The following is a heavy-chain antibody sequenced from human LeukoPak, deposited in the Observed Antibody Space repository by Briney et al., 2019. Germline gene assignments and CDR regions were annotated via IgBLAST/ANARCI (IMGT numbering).Heavy chain of an antibody. Sequence: AGGSLRLSCAASGFTFSSYGMSWVRQAPGKGLEWVSAISGSGGSTYYADSVKGRFTISRDNAKNSLYLQMNSLRAEDTAVYYCARERIAVAGTRFWNLFDYWGQGTLVTVSS. J-gene: IGHJ4*02. CDR3: ARERIAVAGTRFWNLFDY. V-gene: IGHV3-23*01. CDR2: ISGSGGST. D-gene: IGHD6-19*01. CDR1: GFTFSSYG.